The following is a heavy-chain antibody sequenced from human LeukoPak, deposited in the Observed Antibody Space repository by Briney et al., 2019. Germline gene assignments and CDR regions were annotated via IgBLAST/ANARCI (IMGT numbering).Heavy chain of an antibody. J-gene: IGHJ4*02. V-gene: IGHV1-18*01. CDR3: ARKLTSIAARQGDFGY. CDR1: GYTFTSYG. CDR2: ISAYNGNT. D-gene: IGHD6-6*01. Sequence: ASVKVSCKASGYTFTSYGISWGRQARGQGLEWMGWISAYNGNTNYAQKLQDRATMTTDTSTSTASMELRSLRSDDTAVYYCARKLTSIAARQGDFGYWGQGTLVTVSS.